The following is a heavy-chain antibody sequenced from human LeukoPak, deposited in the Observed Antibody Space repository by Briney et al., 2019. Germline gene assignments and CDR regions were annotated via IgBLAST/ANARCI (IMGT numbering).Heavy chain of an antibody. Sequence: PGGSLRLSCAASGFTFSSYGMSWVRQAPGKGLEWVSAISGSGGSTYYADSVKGRFTISRDNSKNTLYLQMNSLRAEDTAVYYCAKDPYDSSGYQRHNYFDYWGQGTLVTVSS. D-gene: IGHD3-22*01. V-gene: IGHV3-23*01. CDR3: AKDPYDSSGYQRHNYFDY. CDR2: ISGSGGST. J-gene: IGHJ4*02. CDR1: GFTFSSYG.